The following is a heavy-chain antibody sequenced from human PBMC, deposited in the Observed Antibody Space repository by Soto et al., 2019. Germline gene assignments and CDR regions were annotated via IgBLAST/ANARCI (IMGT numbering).Heavy chain of an antibody. J-gene: IGHJ6*03. CDR2: IYYSGST. CDR3: ARAPGARGVMDYYYYYMDV. V-gene: IGHV4-31*03. D-gene: IGHD3-10*01. CDR1: GGSISSGGYY. Sequence: PSETLSLTCTVSGGSISSGGYYWSWIRQHPGKGLEWIGYIYYSGSTYYNPSLKSRVTISVDTSKNQSSLKLSSVTAADTAVYYCARAPGARGVMDYYYYYMDVWGKGTTVTVSS.